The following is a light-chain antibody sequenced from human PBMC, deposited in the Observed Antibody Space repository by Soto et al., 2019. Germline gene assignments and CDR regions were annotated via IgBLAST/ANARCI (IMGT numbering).Light chain of an antibody. CDR3: QQSSRTPLT. CDR1: QDTSRS. J-gene: IGKJ4*01. V-gene: IGKV1-39*01. Sequence: DTQVTQSPSFLSASVGDRVTITCRASQDTSRSLGWYQQKPGKAPKLLIYAASSLKSGVPSRFSGSGSGTDFTLTISSLQPEDFATYHRQQSSRTPLTFGGGTKVAIK. CDR2: AAS.